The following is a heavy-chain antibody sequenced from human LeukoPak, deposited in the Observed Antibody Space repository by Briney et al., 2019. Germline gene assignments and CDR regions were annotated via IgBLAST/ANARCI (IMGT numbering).Heavy chain of an antibody. CDR3: ARDKLRYFDWLLDY. Sequence: ASVKVSCKASGYTFTNFDINWVRQAPGKGLEWMGGFDPEDGETIYAQKFQGRVTMTEDTSTDTAYMELSSLRSEDTAVYYCARDKLRYFDWLLDYWGQGTLVTVSS. CDR1: GYTFTNFD. V-gene: IGHV1-24*01. D-gene: IGHD3-9*01. J-gene: IGHJ4*02. CDR2: FDPEDGET.